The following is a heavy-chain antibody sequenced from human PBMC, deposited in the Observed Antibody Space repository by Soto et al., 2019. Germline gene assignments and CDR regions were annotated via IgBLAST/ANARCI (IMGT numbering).Heavy chain of an antibody. Sequence: QVQLVQSGAEVKKPGSSVKVSCKASGGTFSSYTISWVRQAPGQGLEWMGRIIPILGIANYAQKFQGRVTITADKSTSTAYMELSSLRSEDTAVYYCARDRTTGTTGDDYWGQETLVTVSS. CDR2: IIPILGIA. CDR3: ARDRTTGTTGDDY. J-gene: IGHJ4*02. CDR1: GGTFSSYT. V-gene: IGHV1-69*08. D-gene: IGHD1-1*01.